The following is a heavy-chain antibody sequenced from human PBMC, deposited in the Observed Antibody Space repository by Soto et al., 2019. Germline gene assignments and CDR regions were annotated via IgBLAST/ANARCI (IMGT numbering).Heavy chain of an antibody. CDR1: GFTFSSYG. D-gene: IGHD1-26*01. CDR2: ISYDGSNK. Sequence: GGSLTLSCAASGFTFSSYGMHWVRQAPGKGLEWVAVISYDGSNKYYADSVKGRFTISRDNSKNTLYLQMNSLRSDDTAVYYCARAGLQGSYFFHWGQGTLVTVSS. V-gene: IGHV3-30*03. J-gene: IGHJ4*02. CDR3: ARAGLQGSYFFH.